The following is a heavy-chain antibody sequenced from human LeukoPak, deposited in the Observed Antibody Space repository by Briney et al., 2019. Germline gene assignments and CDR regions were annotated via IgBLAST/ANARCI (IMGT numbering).Heavy chain of an antibody. J-gene: IGHJ4*02. CDR2: INQDGSEK. CDR3: ARVIGRGNRVVVVVAATYYFDY. D-gene: IGHD2-15*01. V-gene: IGHV3-7*01. CDR1: GFTSSSNW. Sequence: GGSLRLSCAASGFTSSSNWMTWVRQAPGKGLEWVANINQDGSEKYYVDSVKGRFTISRDNAKNSLYLQMNSLRAEDTAVYYCARVIGRGNRVVVVVAATYYFDYWGQGTLVTVSS.